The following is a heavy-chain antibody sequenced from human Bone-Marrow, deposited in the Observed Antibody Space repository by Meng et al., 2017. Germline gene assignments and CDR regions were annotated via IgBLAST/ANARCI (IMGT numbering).Heavy chain of an antibody. V-gene: IGHV3-15*01. J-gene: IGHJ4*02. CDR3: ATGAAAADH. Sequence: GESLKISCAASGFTFSSYSMSWVRQAPGKGLEWVGRIKSNSDGGTTDYAAPVKGRFTISRDDSKNTLYLQMNSLITEDTAVYFCATGAAAADHWGQGILVTVSS. D-gene: IGHD6-13*01. CDR1: GFTFSSYS. CDR2: IKSNSDGGTT.